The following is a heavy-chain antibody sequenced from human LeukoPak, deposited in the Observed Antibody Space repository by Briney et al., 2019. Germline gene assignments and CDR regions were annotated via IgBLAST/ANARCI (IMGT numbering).Heavy chain of an antibody. CDR3: AKAAGPDPYYNFYMDV. Sequence: TGGSLRLSCAASGFTFSRYSMHWVRQAPGKGLVWVSHVNSDGSGTDYADSVKGRFTISRDNAKNTLYLQMNSLRAEDTAVYFCAKAAGPDPYYNFYMDVWGKGTTVTVSS. V-gene: IGHV3-74*01. D-gene: IGHD6-13*01. CDR2: VNSDGSGT. J-gene: IGHJ6*03. CDR1: GFTFSRYS.